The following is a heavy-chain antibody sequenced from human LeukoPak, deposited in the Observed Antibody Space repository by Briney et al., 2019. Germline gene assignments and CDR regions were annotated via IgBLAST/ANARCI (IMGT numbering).Heavy chain of an antibody. CDR2: VSSTGGTT. CDR3: AKGSNWNYLYYFDY. V-gene: IGHV3-23*01. CDR1: GFTFSNYA. D-gene: IGHD1-7*01. Sequence: GGSLRLSCAASGFTFSNYAMSWVRQAPGKGLEWVSSVSSTGGTTYYADSVKGWFTISRDNSKNMLYLQMNSLRAEDTAVYYCAKGSNWNYLYYFDYWGQGTLVTVSS. J-gene: IGHJ4*02.